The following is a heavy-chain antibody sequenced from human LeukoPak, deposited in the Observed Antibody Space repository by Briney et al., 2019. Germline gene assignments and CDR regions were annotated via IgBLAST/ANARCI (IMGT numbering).Heavy chain of an antibody. D-gene: IGHD2-15*01. Sequence: PGVSLRLSCAASGFTFNNYAMSWVRQAPGKGLEWVSAISSGGGSTYYADSVKGRFTISRDNSKSTLFLQMNSLRAEDTAVYYCAKRSSQSYSLDYWGQGTLVTVSS. CDR3: AKRSSQSYSLDY. V-gene: IGHV3-23*01. J-gene: IGHJ4*02. CDR1: GFTFNNYA. CDR2: ISSGGGST.